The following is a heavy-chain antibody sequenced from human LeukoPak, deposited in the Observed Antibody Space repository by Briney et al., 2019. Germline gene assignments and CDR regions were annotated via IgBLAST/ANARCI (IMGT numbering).Heavy chain of an antibody. V-gene: IGHV4-38-2*02. D-gene: IGHD3-22*01. CDR1: GYSISSGYY. Sequence: SETLSLTCTVSGYSISSGYYWGWIRQPPGKGLEWIGSIYHSGSTYYNPSLKSRVTISVDTSKNQFSLKLSSVTAADTAVYYCAKTPLNQHYYDSSGRPQKNYFDYWGQGTLVTVSS. CDR2: IYHSGST. J-gene: IGHJ4*02. CDR3: AKTPLNQHYYDSSGRPQKNYFDY.